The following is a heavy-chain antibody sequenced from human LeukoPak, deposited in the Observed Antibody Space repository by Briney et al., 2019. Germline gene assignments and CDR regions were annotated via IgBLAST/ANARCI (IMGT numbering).Heavy chain of an antibody. J-gene: IGHJ4*02. V-gene: IGHV1-69*04. D-gene: IGHD4-23*01. CDR2: IIPILGIA. CDR3: ARRDYGGNRDFDY. CDR1: GGTFSSYA. Sequence: SVKVSCKASGGTFSSYAISWVRQAPGQGLEWMGRIIPILGIANYAQKFQGRVTITADKSTSTAYMELSSLRSEDTAVYYRARRDYGGNRDFDYWGQGTLVTVSS.